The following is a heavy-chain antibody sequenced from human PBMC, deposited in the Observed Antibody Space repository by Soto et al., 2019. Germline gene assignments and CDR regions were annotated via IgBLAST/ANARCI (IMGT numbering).Heavy chain of an antibody. Sequence: GESLKISCKGSGYSFTSYWIGWVRQMPGKGLEWMGIIYPGDSDTRYSPSFQGQVTISADKSISTAYLQWSSLKASDTAMYYCARGSFGPDDLTYFDYWGQGTLLTVSS. D-gene: IGHD3-16*01. J-gene: IGHJ4*02. V-gene: IGHV5-51*01. CDR2: IYPGDSDT. CDR1: GYSFTSYW. CDR3: ARGSFGPDDLTYFDY.